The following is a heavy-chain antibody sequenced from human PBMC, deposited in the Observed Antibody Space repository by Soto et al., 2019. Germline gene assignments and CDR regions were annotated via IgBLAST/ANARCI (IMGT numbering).Heavy chain of an antibody. J-gene: IGHJ5*02. CDR2: IIPIFGTA. Sequence: QVQLVQSGAAVKKPGSSVKVSCKASGGTFSSYAISWVRQAPGQGLEWMGGIIPIFGTANYAQKFQGRVTITADAATSTAYMELSSLRSEDPAVYYCAREGRFHPPWFDPWGQGTRVTVSS. D-gene: IGHD3-3*01. CDR3: AREGRFHPPWFDP. CDR1: GGTFSSYA. V-gene: IGHV1-69*01.